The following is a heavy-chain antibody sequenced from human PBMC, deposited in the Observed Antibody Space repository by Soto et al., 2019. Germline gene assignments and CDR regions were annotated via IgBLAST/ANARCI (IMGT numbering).Heavy chain of an antibody. CDR2: TYYSGST. CDR1: GGSISTGDYY. D-gene: IGHD5-12*01. J-gene: IGHJ4*02. Sequence: PSDTLSLNSTVSGGSISTGDYYWSWIRQPPGKGLEWIGYTYYSGSTVYSPTLKSRVTISLNMPKNQFSLRLGSVTAADTAMYYCDREDGYKRTFWGQGTQVTVYS. V-gene: IGHV4-30-4*02. CDR3: DREDGYKRTF.